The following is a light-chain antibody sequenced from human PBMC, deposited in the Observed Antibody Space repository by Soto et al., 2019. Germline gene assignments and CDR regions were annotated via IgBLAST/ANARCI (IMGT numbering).Light chain of an antibody. J-gene: IGLJ1*01. V-gene: IGLV2-14*01. CDR1: SRDVGGYDY. CDR3: SSHTCGSTRV. CDR2: EVT. Sequence: QSTLTQPASVSGSPGQSIAISCTRTSRDVGGYDYVSWYQQHPHKAPKLKNYEVTKRPSWVSNRFSGSKSGNTASLTIAGLQPAYEADYYCSSHTCGSTRVFGSGTKVTVL.